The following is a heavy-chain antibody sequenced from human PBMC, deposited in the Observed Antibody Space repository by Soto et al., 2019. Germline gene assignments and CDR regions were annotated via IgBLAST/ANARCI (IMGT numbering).Heavy chain of an antibody. J-gene: IGHJ4*02. V-gene: IGHV4-31*03. CDR1: GVSISSVGYF. CDR2: IYSSGST. CDR3: AREAADYFDY. D-gene: IGHD6-25*01. Sequence: QVQLQESGPGLVRPSQTLSLTCSVSGVSISSVGYFWTWIRQHPGKGLEWIGYIYSSGSTYDNPSFKSRVTISFDTSKNLFSLKLSSVTAADTAIYYCAREAADYFDYWGQGALVTVSS.